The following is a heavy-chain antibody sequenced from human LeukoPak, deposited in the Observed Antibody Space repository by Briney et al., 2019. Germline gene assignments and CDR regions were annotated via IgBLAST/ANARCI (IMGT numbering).Heavy chain of an antibody. V-gene: IGHV4-61*02. CDR1: AGSINSGNYY. D-gene: IGHD5-12*01. CDR2: ISTSGST. J-gene: IGHJ4*02. Sequence: PSETLSLTCTVSAGSINSGNYYWSWIRQPAGKGLEWIGRISTSGSTNYNPSLKSRVTMSVDTSKNQVPRMLSSVTAADTAVYYCTRDSSGYDWFYDYWGQGTLVTVSS. CDR3: TRDSSGYDWFYDY.